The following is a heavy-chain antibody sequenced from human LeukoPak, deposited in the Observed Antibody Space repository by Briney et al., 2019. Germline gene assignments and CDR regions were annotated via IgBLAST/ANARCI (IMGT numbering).Heavy chain of an antibody. CDR1: RYSFTSYW. CDR3: ARLYDSDSYYFNY. V-gene: IGHV5-51*01. D-gene: IGHD3-22*01. Sequence: GESLKISCKGSRYSFTSYWIAWVRQMPGKGLEWMGIIYPADSDTRYSPSFQGQVTISADKSISTAYLQWSSLKASDTAMYYCARLYDSDSYYFNYWGQGTLVTVSS. CDR2: IYPADSDT. J-gene: IGHJ4*02.